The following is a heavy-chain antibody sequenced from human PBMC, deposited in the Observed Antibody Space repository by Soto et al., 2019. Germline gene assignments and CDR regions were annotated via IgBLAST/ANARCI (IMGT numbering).Heavy chain of an antibody. V-gene: IGHV4-34*01. CDR3: AREGGDDAFDI. CDR2: INHSGST. CDR1: GGSFSGYY. Sequence: SETLSLTCAVYGGSFSGYYWSWIRQPPGKGLEWIGEINHSGSTNYNPSLKSRVTISVDTSKNQFSLKLSSVTAADTAVYYCAREGGDDAFDIWGQGTMVTVSS. J-gene: IGHJ3*02. D-gene: IGHD4-17*01.